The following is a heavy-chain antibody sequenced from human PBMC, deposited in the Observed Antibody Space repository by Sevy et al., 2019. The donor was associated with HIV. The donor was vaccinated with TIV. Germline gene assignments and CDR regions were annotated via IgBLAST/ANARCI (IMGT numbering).Heavy chain of an antibody. J-gene: IGHJ5*02. CDR2: IIPIFGTA. Sequence: ASVKVSCKASGGTFSSYAISWVRQAPGQGLEWMGGIIPIFGTANYAQKFQGRVTITADESTSTAYMELSSLRSEDTAVYYCAGDPDSSGGYWFDPWGQGTLVTVSS. CDR3: AGDPDSSGGYWFDP. CDR1: GGTFSSYA. V-gene: IGHV1-69*13. D-gene: IGHD3-10*01.